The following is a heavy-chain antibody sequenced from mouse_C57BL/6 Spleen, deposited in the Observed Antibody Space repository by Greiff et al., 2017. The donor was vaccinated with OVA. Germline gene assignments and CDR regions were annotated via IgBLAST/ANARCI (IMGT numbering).Heavy chain of an antibody. V-gene: IGHV1-53*01. CDR3: ARKVVAGKYFDV. CDR1: GYTFTSYW. Sequence: QVQLQQPGTELVKPGASVKLSCKASGYTFTSYWMHWVKQRPGQGLEWIGNINPSNGGTNYNEKFKSKATLTVDKSSSTAYMQLSSLTSEDSAVYYSARKVVAGKYFDVWGTGTTVTVSS. D-gene: IGHD1-1*01. J-gene: IGHJ1*03. CDR2: INPSNGGT.